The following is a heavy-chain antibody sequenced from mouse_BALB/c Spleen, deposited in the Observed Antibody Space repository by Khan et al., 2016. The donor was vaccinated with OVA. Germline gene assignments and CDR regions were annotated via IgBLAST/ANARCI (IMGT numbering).Heavy chain of an antibody. D-gene: IGHD2-12*01. J-gene: IGHJ4*01. CDR2: IWSDGST. Sequence: QVQLKESGPGLVAPSQSLSITCTISGFSLTNYGVHWVRQPPGKGLEWLVVIWSDGSTTYNSDLNSRLTITKDNTKSQVFLKMNSLQTDDTAIYFCARQPYYNYNVMDYWGQGTSVTVSS. V-gene: IGHV2-6-1*01. CDR3: ARQPYYNYNVMDY. CDR1: GFSLTNYG.